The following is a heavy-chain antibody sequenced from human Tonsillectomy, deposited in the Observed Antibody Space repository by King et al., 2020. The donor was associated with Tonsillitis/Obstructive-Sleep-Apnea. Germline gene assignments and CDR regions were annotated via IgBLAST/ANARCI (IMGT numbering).Heavy chain of an antibody. V-gene: IGHV4-34*01. J-gene: IGHJ1*01. CDR2: INHSGST. Sequence: VQLQQWGAGLLKPSETLSLTCAVYGGSFSGYYWSWIRQPPGKGLEWIGEINHSGSTNYNPSLKSRVTISVDTSKNHFSLKLSSVTAADTAVYYCAGEVVITTGEYFQHWGQGILVTVSS. CDR3: AGEVVITTGEYFQH. CDR1: GGSFSGYY. D-gene: IGHD3-22*01.